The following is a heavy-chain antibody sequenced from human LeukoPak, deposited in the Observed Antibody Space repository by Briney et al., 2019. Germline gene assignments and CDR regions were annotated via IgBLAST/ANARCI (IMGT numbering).Heavy chain of an antibody. D-gene: IGHD3-9*01. CDR1: GGSISSGSDY. CDR3: ARGRYFEWINYYYYMDV. J-gene: IGHJ6*03. V-gene: IGHV4-61*02. Sequence: SQTLSLTCTVSGGSISSGSDYGSWIRQPAGKGLEWIGRIYTSGSTNYNPSLKSRVPISVDTSKNQFSLKLSSVTAADTAVYYCARGRYFEWINYYYYMDVWGKGTTVTVSS. CDR2: IYTSGST.